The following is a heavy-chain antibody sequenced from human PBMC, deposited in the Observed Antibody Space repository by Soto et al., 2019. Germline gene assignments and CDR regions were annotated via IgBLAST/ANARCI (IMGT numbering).Heavy chain of an antibody. D-gene: IGHD4-17*01. CDR1: GGSVSSGSYY. CDR3: ARGPRGTTTKYYFDY. V-gene: IGHV4-61*01. J-gene: IGHJ4*02. Sequence: SETLSLTCTVSGGSVSSGSYYWSWIRQPPGKGLEWIGYIYYSGSTNYNPSLKSRVTISVDTSKNQFSLKLSSVTAADTAVYYCARGPRGTTTKYYFDYWGQGTLVTVSS. CDR2: IYYSGST.